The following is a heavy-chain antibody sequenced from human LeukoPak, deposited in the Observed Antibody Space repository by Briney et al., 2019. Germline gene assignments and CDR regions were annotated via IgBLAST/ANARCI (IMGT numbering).Heavy chain of an antibody. D-gene: IGHD3-22*01. CDR1: GFTFSSFE. Sequence: GGSLRLSCAASGFTFSSFEMKWVRQAPGKGREWVSYISSGGSTIYYADSVKGRFTISRDNAKNSLYLQMNSLRAEDTAVYYCARVAPRLLQDYWGQGTLVTVSS. CDR3: ARVAPRLLQDY. V-gene: IGHV3-48*03. CDR2: ISSGGSTI. J-gene: IGHJ4*02.